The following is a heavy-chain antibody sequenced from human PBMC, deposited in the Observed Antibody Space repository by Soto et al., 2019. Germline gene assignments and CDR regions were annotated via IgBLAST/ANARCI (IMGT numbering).Heavy chain of an antibody. CDR2: TAYDGSRT. Sequence: QVQLVESGGGVVQPGRPLRLSCAASGFTLSRYSVHWVRQAPGKGLEWVSFTAYDGSRTDYADSVKGRFTISRDNSKNTVFLQMDSLRAEDTAVYYCAKNLLEEPADYYDTKADALDTWGQGTMVTVSS. V-gene: IGHV3-33*06. CDR1: GFTLSRYS. CDR3: AKNLLEEPADYYDTKADALDT. D-gene: IGHD3-22*01. J-gene: IGHJ3*02.